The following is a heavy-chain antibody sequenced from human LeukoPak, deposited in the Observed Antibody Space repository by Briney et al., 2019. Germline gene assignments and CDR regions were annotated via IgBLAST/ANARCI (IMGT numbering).Heavy chain of an antibody. CDR1: GGSFSDYR. CDR3: ARGLNDSWTGENY. J-gene: IGHJ4*02. CDR2: IKHSGST. D-gene: IGHD3-3*01. V-gene: IGHV4-34*01. Sequence: SETLSLTCAVYGGSFSDYRWSWIRQPPGKALEWMGEIKHSGSTNYNPSLKSRVTISVDTSKSQYSLKVRYVTAADTAVYYCARGLNDSWTGENYWGQGTLVTVSS.